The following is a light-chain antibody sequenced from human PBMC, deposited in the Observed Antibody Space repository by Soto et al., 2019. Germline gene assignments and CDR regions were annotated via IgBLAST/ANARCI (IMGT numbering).Light chain of an antibody. V-gene: IGLV1-40*01. CDR3: QSFDTTLSGVL. CDR2: SNN. Sequence: QAVVTQPPSVSGAPGQRVTISCTGTSSNIGAGYNVHWYQQFPGTAPKLLIHSNNNRPSGVPDRFSGSKSGTSASLAITGLQPEDEADYYCQSFDTTLSGVLFGGGTQLTVL. J-gene: IGLJ3*02. CDR1: SSNIGAGYN.